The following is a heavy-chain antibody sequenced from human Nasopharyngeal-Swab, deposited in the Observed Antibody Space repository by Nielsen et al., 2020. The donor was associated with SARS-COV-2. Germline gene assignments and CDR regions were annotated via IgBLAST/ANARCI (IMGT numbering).Heavy chain of an antibody. D-gene: IGHD3-3*02. CDR3: AKEINSFDYYYCTMDV. J-gene: IGHJ6*02. V-gene: IGHV3-9*01. CDR1: GFTFDDYA. Sequence: SLKISCAASGFTFDDYAMHWVRQAPGKGLEWVSSINWNSDRVYADSVRGRFTISRDNAKNSLYLQMNSLRPEDTALYYCAKEINSFDYYYCTMDVWGQGTTVTVSS. CDR2: INWNSDR.